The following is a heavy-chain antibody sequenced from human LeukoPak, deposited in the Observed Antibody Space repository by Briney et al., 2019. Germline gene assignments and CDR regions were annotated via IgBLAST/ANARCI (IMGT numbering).Heavy chain of an antibody. J-gene: IGHJ4*02. D-gene: IGHD5-18*01. CDR2: IYYSGST. V-gene: IGHV4-59*08. Sequence: SETLSLTCTVSGGSISSYYWRWIRQPPGKGLEWIGYIYYSGSTNYNPSLKSRVTISVDTSKNQFSLKLSSVTAADTAVYYCARHRRGTAMDFDYWGQGTLVTVSS. CDR3: ARHRRGTAMDFDY. CDR1: GGSISSYY.